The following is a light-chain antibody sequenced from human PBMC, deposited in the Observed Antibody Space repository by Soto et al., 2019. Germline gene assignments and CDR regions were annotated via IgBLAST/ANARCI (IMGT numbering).Light chain of an antibody. J-gene: IGKJ1*01. Sequence: DIEMTQSPSTLSASVGGRVTITCRASQSISGWMAWYQQKPGKAPKLLIYDASNLESGVPSRFSGSRSGTEFTLTISSLQADDYAIYYCQQYNTCPWTFGQGTKVEIK. CDR1: QSISGW. CDR3: QQYNTCPWT. V-gene: IGKV1-5*01. CDR2: DAS.